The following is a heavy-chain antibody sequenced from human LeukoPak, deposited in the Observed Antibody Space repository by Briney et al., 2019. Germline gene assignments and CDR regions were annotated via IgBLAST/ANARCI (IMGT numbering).Heavy chain of an antibody. J-gene: IGHJ1*01. Sequence: SETLSLTCTVSGGSISSSSYYWGWIRQPPGKGLEWIGEFNHSGSTNYNPSLKSRVTISVDTSKNQFSLKLSSVTAADTAVYYCARGYSSSWYLEYFQHWGQGTLVTVSS. CDR2: FNHSGST. CDR1: GGSISSSSYY. V-gene: IGHV4-39*07. CDR3: ARGYSSSWYLEYFQH. D-gene: IGHD6-13*01.